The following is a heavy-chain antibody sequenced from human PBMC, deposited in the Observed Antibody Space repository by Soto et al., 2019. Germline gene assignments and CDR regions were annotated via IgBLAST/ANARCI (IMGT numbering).Heavy chain of an antibody. D-gene: IGHD2-2*01. V-gene: IGHV4-59*01. CDR3: ARVADIVVVPAAGSYAFDI. J-gene: IGHJ3*02. CDR1: GGSISSYY. CDR2: IYYSGST. Sequence: PSETLSLTCTVSGGSISSYYWSWIRQPPGKGLEWIGYIYYSGSTNYNPSLKGRVTISVDTSKNQFSLKLSSVTAADTAVYYCARVADIVVVPAAGSYAFDIWGQGTMVTVSS.